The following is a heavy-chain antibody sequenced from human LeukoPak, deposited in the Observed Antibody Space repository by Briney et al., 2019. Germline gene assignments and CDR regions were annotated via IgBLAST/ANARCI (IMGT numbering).Heavy chain of an antibody. CDR3: ARAPEWSRYYYFWSV. CDR1: GGSFSGYY. CDR2: INHSGST. V-gene: IGHV4-34*01. D-gene: IGHD3-3*01. J-gene: IGHJ6*02. Sequence: SETLSLTCAVYGGSFSGYYWSWIRQPPGKGLEWIGEINHSGSTNYNPSLKSRVTISVDTSKNQFSLKLSSVTAADTAVYYCARAPEWSRYYYFWSVWGQGTTVTVSS.